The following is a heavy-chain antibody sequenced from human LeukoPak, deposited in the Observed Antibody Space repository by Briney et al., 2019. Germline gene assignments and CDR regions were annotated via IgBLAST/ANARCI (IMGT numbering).Heavy chain of an antibody. J-gene: IGHJ5*02. Sequence: ASVKVSCKASGDTFSGFTGYYIHWVRQAPGQGLEWMGWLNPNSGGTNSAQQFHGRVTMTRDTSISTAYMELSRLGSDDTAVYYCARGGESKEAVVLKGGFDPWGQGTLVTVSS. CDR3: ARGGESKEAVVLKGGFDP. CDR1: GDTFSGFTGYY. V-gene: IGHV1-2*02. CDR2: LNPNSGGT. D-gene: IGHD6-19*01.